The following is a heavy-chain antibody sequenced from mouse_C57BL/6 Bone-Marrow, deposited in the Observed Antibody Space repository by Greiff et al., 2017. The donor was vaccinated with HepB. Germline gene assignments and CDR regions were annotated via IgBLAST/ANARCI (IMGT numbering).Heavy chain of an antibody. Sequence: EVQVVESGGGLVKPGGSLKLSCAASGFTFSDYGMHWVRQAPEKGLEWVAYISSGSSTIYYADTVKGRVTISRDNAKNTLFLQMTSLRSEDTAMYYCARIYSNHWYFDVWGTGTTVTVSS. CDR1: GFTFSDYG. CDR2: ISSGSSTI. J-gene: IGHJ1*03. V-gene: IGHV5-17*01. D-gene: IGHD2-5*01. CDR3: ARIYSNHWYFDV.